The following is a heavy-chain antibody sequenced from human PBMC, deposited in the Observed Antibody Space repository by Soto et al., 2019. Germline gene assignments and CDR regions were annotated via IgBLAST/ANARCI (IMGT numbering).Heavy chain of an antibody. CDR3: ARPLGSGYYYLDY. V-gene: IGHV1-3*01. Sequence: ASVKVSCKASGYTFTSYGMRWVRQAPGQRLEWMGWINAGNGNTKYSQKLQGRVTMTTDTSTSTAYMELRSLRSDDTAVYYCARPLGSGYYYLDYWGQGTLVTVSS. CDR2: INAGNGNT. J-gene: IGHJ4*02. D-gene: IGHD3-22*01. CDR1: GYTFTSYG.